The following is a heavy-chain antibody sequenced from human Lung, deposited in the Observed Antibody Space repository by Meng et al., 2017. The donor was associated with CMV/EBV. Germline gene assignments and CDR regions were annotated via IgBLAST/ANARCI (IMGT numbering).Heavy chain of an antibody. D-gene: IGHD6-19*01. CDR2: IYYNGGT. CDR1: GGSISSSSHY. CDR3: ATTSSGWFNYFDS. V-gene: IGHV4-39*01. Sequence: SCTVSGGSISSSSHYWGWIRQPPGKGLEWIATIYYNGGTSYNPSLKSRVTISLDTSKNQFSLKLNSVTAADTAVYYCATTSSGWFNYFDSWGQGTLVTVSS. J-gene: IGHJ4*02.